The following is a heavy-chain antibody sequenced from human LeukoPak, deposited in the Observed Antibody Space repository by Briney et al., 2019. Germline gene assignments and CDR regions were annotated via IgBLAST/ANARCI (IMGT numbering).Heavy chain of an antibody. CDR3: AKDHFPYSSGWVSPAGFDY. D-gene: IGHD6-19*01. V-gene: IGHV3-30-3*01. CDR2: ISYDGSNK. Sequence: GGSLRLSCAASGFTFSSYAMHWVRQAPGKGLEWVAVISYDGSNKYYADSVKGRFTISRDNSKNTLYLQMNSLRAEDTAVYYCAKDHFPYSSGWVSPAGFDYWGQGTLVTVSS. CDR1: GFTFSSYA. J-gene: IGHJ4*02.